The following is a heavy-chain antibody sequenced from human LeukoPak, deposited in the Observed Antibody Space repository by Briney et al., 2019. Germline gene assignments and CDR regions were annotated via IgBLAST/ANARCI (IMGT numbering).Heavy chain of an antibody. CDR3: ARESPCSGDGCHARLDY. Sequence: GASVKVSCKASGYTFTNYPMHWVRQAPGQRLEWMGWVNAGNGNTKYSQKFQGRVTITRDTSASTAYMELSSLRSEDTAVYYCARESPCSGDGCHARLDYWGQGTLVTVSS. CDR1: GYTFTNYP. V-gene: IGHV1-3*01. D-gene: IGHD2-15*01. CDR2: VNAGNGNT. J-gene: IGHJ4*02.